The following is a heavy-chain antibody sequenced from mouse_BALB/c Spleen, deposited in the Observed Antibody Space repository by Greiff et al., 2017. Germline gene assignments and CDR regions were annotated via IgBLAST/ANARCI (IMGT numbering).Heavy chain of an antibody. CDR1: GFTFSSFG. CDR2: ISSGSSTI. CDR3: ARDDGYATSYFDY. Sequence: EVQLVESGGGLVQPGGSRKLSCAASGFTFSSFGMHWVRQAPEKGLEWVAYISSGSSTIYYADTVKGRFTISRDNPKNTLFLQMTSLRSEDTAMYYCARDDGYATSYFDYWGQGTTLTVSS. D-gene: IGHD2-3*01. J-gene: IGHJ2*01. V-gene: IGHV5-17*02.